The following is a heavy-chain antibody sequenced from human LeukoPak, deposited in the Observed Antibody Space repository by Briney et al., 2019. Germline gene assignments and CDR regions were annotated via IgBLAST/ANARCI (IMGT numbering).Heavy chain of an antibody. Sequence: PGGSLRLSCAASGFTFSSYGMHWVRQAPGKGLEWVAVISYDGSNKYYADSVKGRFTISRDNSKNTLYLQMNSLRAEDTAVYYCAKDWGHSSGYPDAFDIWGQGTMVTVSS. CDR1: GFTFSSYG. D-gene: IGHD3-22*01. V-gene: IGHV3-30*18. CDR2: ISYDGSNK. J-gene: IGHJ3*02. CDR3: AKDWGHSSGYPDAFDI.